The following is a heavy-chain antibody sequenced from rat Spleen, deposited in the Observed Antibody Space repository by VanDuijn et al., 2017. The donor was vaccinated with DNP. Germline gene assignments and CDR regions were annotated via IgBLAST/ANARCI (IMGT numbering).Heavy chain of an antibody. V-gene: IGHV5-31*01. CDR3: AKAGGYSPWYFDY. Sequence: EVQLVESGGDLVQPGRSLKLSCVASGFTFNNYWMTWIRQVPGKGLEWVASITSSGGSTYYPDSVKGRFTISRDNAKSTLYLQMDSLRSEETAIYYCAKAGGYSPWYFDYWYQGVMVTVSS. CDR2: ITSSGGST. D-gene: IGHD1-11*01. CDR1: GFTFNNYW. J-gene: IGHJ2*01.